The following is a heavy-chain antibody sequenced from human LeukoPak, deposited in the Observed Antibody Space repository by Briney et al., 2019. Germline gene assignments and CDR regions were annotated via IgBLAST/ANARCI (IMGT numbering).Heavy chain of an antibody. CDR3: ARVVANAYYYYYYMDV. Sequence: SSETLSLTCTVSGGSISSYYWSWIRQPPGKGLEWIGYIYYSGSTNYNPSLKSRVTISVDTPKNQSSLKLSSVTAADTAVYYCARVVANAYYYYYYMDVWGKGTTVTVSS. V-gene: IGHV4-59*01. D-gene: IGHD5-12*01. CDR1: GGSISSYY. J-gene: IGHJ6*03. CDR2: IYYSGST.